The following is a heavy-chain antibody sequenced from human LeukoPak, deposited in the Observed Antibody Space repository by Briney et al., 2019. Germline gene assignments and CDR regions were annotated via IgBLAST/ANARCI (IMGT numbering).Heavy chain of an antibody. CDR2: ISAYNDNT. V-gene: IGHV1-18*01. Sequence: ASVKVSCKASGYTFTSYGISWVRQAPGQGLEWMGWISAYNDNTNYAQKPQGRVTMTTDTSTSTAYMELRSLRSDDTAVYYCARVPHCSGGSCYSAWYFDLWGRGTLVTVSS. CDR1: GYTFTSYG. J-gene: IGHJ2*01. D-gene: IGHD2-15*01. CDR3: ARVPHCSGGSCYSAWYFDL.